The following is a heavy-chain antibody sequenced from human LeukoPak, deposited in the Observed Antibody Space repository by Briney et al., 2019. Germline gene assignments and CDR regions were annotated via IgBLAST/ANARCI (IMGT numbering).Heavy chain of an antibody. D-gene: IGHD2-15*01. CDR3: ARIGYCSGGSCVDAFDI. V-gene: IGHV4-39*07. Sequence: GSLRLSCAASGFTFSSYGMHWVRQPPGKGLEWIGSIYYSGSTYYNPSLKSRVTISVDTSKNQFSLKLSSVTAADTAVYYCARIGYCSGGSCVDAFDIWGQGTMVTVSS. CDR1: GFTFSSYG. CDR2: IYYSGST. J-gene: IGHJ3*02.